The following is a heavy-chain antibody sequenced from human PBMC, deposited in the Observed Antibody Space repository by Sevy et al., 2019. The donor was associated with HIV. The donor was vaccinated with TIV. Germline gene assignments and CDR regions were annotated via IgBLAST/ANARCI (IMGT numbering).Heavy chain of an antibody. Sequence: SGTLSLTCTVSGGSISRYYWSWVRQPPGKGLEWIGYIYYSGSTNYNPSLKSRVTISVDTSKNQFSLRLSSVTAADTAVYYCAGHSHDGPQNWFDPWGQGTLVTVSS. D-gene: IGHD2-8*01. CDR2: IYYSGST. CDR3: AGHSHDGPQNWFDP. V-gene: IGHV4-59*08. CDR1: GGSISRYY. J-gene: IGHJ5*02.